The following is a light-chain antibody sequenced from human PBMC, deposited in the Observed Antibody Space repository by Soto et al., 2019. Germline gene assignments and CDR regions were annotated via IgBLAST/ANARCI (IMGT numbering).Light chain of an antibody. J-gene: IGKJ2*01. CDR3: QQYGSSPPYT. CDR2: GSS. CDR1: QSVSNNY. Sequence: EVVLTQSPGTLSLSPGERATLSCRASQSVSNNYFAWYQQTPGQAPRLLIFGSSDRAAGIPDRFSGSGSGTDFTLNISRLEPEDFAVYYFQQYGSSPPYTFGQGTKLEIK. V-gene: IGKV3-20*01.